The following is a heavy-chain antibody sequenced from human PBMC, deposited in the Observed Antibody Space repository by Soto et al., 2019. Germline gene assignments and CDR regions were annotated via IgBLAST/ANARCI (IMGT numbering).Heavy chain of an antibody. J-gene: IGHJ4*02. Sequence: QVTLKESGPVLVKPTETLTLTCTVSGFPLSNARMGVSWIRQPPGKALEWLAHIFSNDEKSYRRSLKNRLTISKDTSKSQVVLTMTNMDPVDTATYYCARYDGYTFNFDYWSQGALVTVSS. CDR3: ARYDGYTFNFDY. D-gene: IGHD5-12*01. CDR1: GFPLSNARMG. CDR2: IFSNDEK. V-gene: IGHV2-26*01.